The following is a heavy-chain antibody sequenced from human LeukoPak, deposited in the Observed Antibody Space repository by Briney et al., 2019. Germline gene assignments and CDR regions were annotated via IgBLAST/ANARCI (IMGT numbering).Heavy chain of an antibody. J-gene: IGHJ6*02. V-gene: IGHV1-2*02. CDR3: ARPMTTLSMTNYYYGMDV. CDR2: INPNSGGT. Sequence: ASMKLSCKSSGYTFTGYYMHWVRHAPGQGLEWMGWINPNSGGTNYSQKFQGRVTMTRDTSISTDYMELSRLRSDETAVYYCARPMTTLSMTNYYYGMDVWGQGTTVTVS. CDR1: GYTFTGYY. D-gene: IGHD4-11*01.